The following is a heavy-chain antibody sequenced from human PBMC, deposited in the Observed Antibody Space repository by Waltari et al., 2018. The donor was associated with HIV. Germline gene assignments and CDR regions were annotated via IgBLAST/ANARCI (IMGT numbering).Heavy chain of an antibody. Sequence: EVQLVESGGGLVKPGGSLRLSCAASGFTFSNAWMSWVRQAPGKGLEWVGRIKSKTDGGTTDYAAPVKGRFTISRDDSKNTLYLQMNSLKTEDTAVYYCTTAFYSGYDNDYWGQGTLVTVSS. J-gene: IGHJ4*02. D-gene: IGHD5-12*01. CDR1: GFTFSNAW. V-gene: IGHV3-15*01. CDR3: TTAFYSGYDNDY. CDR2: IKSKTDGGTT.